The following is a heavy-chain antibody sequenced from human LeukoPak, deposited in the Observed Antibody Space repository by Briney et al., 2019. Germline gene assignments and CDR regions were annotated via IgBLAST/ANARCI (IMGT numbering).Heavy chain of an antibody. V-gene: IGHV4-39*01. CDR3: ASLRQYQLPYYYYYYYMDI. CDR1: GGSISSSSYY. CDR2: IYYSGST. Sequence: PSETLSLTCTVSGGSISSSSYYWGWIRQPPGKGLEWIGSIYYSGSTYYNPSLKSRVTISVDTSKNQFSLKLSSVTAADTAVYYCASLRQYQLPYYYYYYYMDIWGKGTTVTVSS. J-gene: IGHJ6*03. D-gene: IGHD2-2*01.